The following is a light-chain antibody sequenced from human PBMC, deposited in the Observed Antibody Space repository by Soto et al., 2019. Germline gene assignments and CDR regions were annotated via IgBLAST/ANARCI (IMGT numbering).Light chain of an antibody. CDR2: DDN. J-gene: IGLJ1*01. CDR3: GSWDSSLSDYV. CDR1: SSNIGGNS. Sequence: QSLLTQPPSLSAAPGQKVTISCSGSSSNIGGNSVSWYQQLPGTAPKLLIYDDNKRPSGIPDRFSGSKSGTSATLGITGFQTGDEADYYCGSWDSSLSDYVFGTGTKV. V-gene: IGLV1-51*01.